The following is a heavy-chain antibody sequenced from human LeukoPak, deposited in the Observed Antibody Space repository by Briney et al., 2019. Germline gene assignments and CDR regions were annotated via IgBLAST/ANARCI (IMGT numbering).Heavy chain of an antibody. V-gene: IGHV4-39*01. Sequence: SETLSLTCTVSGGSISSSSYYWGWIRQPPGKGLEWIGSIYSSGSTYYNASLQSRVTISIETSKNQISLRLNSVTAADTAIYYCAKSGGYGLIDYWGQGTLVTVSS. D-gene: IGHD1-26*01. CDR2: IYSSGST. J-gene: IGHJ4*02. CDR1: GGSISSSSYY. CDR3: AKSGGYGLIDY.